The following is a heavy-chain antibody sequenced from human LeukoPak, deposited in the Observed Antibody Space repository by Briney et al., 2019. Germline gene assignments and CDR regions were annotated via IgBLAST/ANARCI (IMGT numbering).Heavy chain of an antibody. V-gene: IGHV3-23*01. CDR2: ISGSGGTT. CDR1: GFTFSSYA. Sequence: GGSLRLSCAASGFTFSSYAMSWVRQAPGKGLELDSVISGSGGTTYYADSVKGRFTISRDNSKNTLYLQMNSLRAEDTAVYYCAKNRGGGLHYYMDVWGEGTTVTVSS. D-gene: IGHD4-23*01. CDR3: AKNRGGGLHYYMDV. J-gene: IGHJ6*03.